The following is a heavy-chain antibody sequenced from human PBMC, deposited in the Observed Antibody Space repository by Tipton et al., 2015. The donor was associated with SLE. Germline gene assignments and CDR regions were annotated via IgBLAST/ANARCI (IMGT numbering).Heavy chain of an antibody. CDR2: ISTSSGNI. Sequence: YLRLSCAASGFIFSSYGMNWFRQAPGKGLEWVSYISTSSGNIYYADSVKGRFTISRDNAENSLYLRMNSLRVEDTALYYCVGRSTGYSYGSNAFDIWGRGTVVTVSS. CDR1: GFIFSSYG. V-gene: IGHV3-48*03. CDR3: VGRSTGYSYGSNAFDI. D-gene: IGHD5-18*01. J-gene: IGHJ3*02.